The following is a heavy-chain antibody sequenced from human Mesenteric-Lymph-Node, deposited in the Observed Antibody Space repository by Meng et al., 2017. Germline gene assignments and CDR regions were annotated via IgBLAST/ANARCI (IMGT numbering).Heavy chain of an antibody. CDR2: INHSGST. CDR1: GGSFSDYQ. J-gene: IGHJ4*02. Sequence: QVQLQPLGAGLLKPSETLSLTCAVYGGSFSDYQWSWIRQAPGKGLDWIGEINHSGSTNYNPSLKSRVTMSVDTSKNQFSLNLTSVTAADSAVYYCARVPHSIVVGRRFDYWGQGTLVTVSS. CDR3: ARVPHSIVVGRRFDY. V-gene: IGHV4-34*01. D-gene: IGHD2-15*01.